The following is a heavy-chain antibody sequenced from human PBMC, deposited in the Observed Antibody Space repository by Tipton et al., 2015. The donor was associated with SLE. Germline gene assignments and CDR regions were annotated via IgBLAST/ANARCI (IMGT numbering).Heavy chain of an antibody. CDR1: GGSFSGYY. Sequence: TLSLTCAVYGGSFSGYYWSWIRQPPGKGLEWIGEINHSGSTNYNPSLKSRVTISVDTSKNQFSLKLSSVTAADTAVYYCASGIVGASDAFDIWGQGTVVTVSS. D-gene: IGHD1-26*01. CDR3: ASGIVGASDAFDI. CDR2: INHSGST. J-gene: IGHJ3*02. V-gene: IGHV4-34*01.